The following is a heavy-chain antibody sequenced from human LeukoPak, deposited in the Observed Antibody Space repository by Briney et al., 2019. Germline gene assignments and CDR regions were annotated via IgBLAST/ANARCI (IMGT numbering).Heavy chain of an antibody. D-gene: IGHD3-22*01. CDR3: ARLYYYDSSGYGAFDI. Sequence: SETLSLTCTVSGGSISSYYWSWIRQPPGKGLEWIGYIYYSGSTNYNPSLKSRVTISVDTSKNQFSLKLSSVSAADTAVYYCARLYYYDSSGYGAFDIWGQGTMVTVSS. CDR2: IYYSGST. CDR1: GGSISSYY. J-gene: IGHJ3*02. V-gene: IGHV4-59*01.